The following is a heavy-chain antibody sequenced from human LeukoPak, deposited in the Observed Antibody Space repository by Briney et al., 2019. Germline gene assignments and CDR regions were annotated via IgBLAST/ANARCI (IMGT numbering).Heavy chain of an antibody. CDR2: IGPSSGDI. V-gene: IGHV3-21*01. J-gene: IGHJ5*02. CDR3: ARDRGARGRGLA. Sequence: PGGSLRLSCAASGFTFRIYSMNWVRQAPGTGLERVSSIGPSSGDIYYADSVKGRFTISRDNDKNSLYLQMNSLRAEDTAVYYCARDRGARGRGLAWGQGTQVTVSS. CDR1: GFTFRIYS. D-gene: IGHD3-10*01.